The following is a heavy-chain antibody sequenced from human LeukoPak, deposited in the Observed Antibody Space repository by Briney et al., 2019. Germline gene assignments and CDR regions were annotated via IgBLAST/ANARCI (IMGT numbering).Heavy chain of an antibody. V-gene: IGHV3-74*01. J-gene: IGHJ6*03. Sequence: PGGSLRLSCAASGFTFSSYWMHWVRQAPGKGLVWVSRINSDGSSTNYADSVKGRFTISRDNAKNTVFLQMSSLRAEDTAVYYCAKDRGYGDYPPHYYMDVWGKGTTVTVSS. CDR3: AKDRGYGDYPPHYYMDV. D-gene: IGHD4-17*01. CDR2: INSDGSST. CDR1: GFTFSSYW.